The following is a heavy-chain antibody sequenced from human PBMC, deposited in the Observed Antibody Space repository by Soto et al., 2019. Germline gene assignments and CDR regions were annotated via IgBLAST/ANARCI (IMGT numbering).Heavy chain of an antibody. CDR3: ARDQSWHDLVWRFDP. D-gene: IGHD1-1*01. J-gene: IGHJ5*02. Sequence: QVQLVQSGAEVKKPGASVKVSCKAIGYSFTSHYMHWVRQAPGQGLEWMGTIFPGGVNVAYAQKFQGRVSMTKDTSTSTVYMELTSLTSEDTAVYYCARDQSWHDLVWRFDPWGQGTLVTVSS. CDR1: GYSFTSHY. CDR2: IFPGGVNV. V-gene: IGHV1-46*03.